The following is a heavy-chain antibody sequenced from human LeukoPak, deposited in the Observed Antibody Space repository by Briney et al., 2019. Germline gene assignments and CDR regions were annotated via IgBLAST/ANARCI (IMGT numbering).Heavy chain of an antibody. V-gene: IGHV3-48*04. J-gene: IGHJ4*02. CDR1: GFTFSSYS. Sequence: GGSLRLSCAASGFTFSSYSMNWTRQAPGKGLEWVSYISSSGSTIYYADSVKGRFTISRDNAKNSLYLQMNSLRAEDTAVYYCAKSDCASDGCKLLNYWGQGTLVTASS. CDR2: ISSSGSTI. D-gene: IGHD3-10*01. CDR3: AKSDCASDGCKLLNY.